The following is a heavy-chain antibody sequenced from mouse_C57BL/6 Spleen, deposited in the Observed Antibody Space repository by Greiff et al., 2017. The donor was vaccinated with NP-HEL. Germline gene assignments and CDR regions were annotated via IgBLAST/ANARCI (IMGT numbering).Heavy chain of an antibody. D-gene: IGHD2-13*01. V-gene: IGHV1-42*01. CDR2: INPSTGGT. J-gene: IGHJ4*01. CDR3: ARWGLSIHAMDD. CDR1: GYSFTGYY. Sequence: EVQLQQSGPELVKPGASVKISCKASGYSFTGYYMNWVKQSPEKSLEWIGEINPSTGGTTYNQKFKAKATLTVDKSSSTAYMQLKSLTSEDSAVYYCARWGLSIHAMDDWGQGTSVTVSS.